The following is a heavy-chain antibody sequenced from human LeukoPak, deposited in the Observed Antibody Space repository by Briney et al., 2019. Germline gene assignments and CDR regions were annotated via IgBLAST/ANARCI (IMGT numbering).Heavy chain of an antibody. CDR3: ARATPGFNYDFWSGYYTYFDY. V-gene: IGHV4-39*07. CDR1: GGSISSSSYY. Sequence: SETLSLTCTVSGGSISSSSYYWGWIRQPPGKGLEWIGSIYYSGSTYYNLSLKSRVTISVDTSKNQFSLKLSSVTAADTAVYYCARATPGFNYDFWSGYYTYFDYWGQGTLVTVSS. CDR2: IYYSGST. J-gene: IGHJ4*02. D-gene: IGHD3-3*01.